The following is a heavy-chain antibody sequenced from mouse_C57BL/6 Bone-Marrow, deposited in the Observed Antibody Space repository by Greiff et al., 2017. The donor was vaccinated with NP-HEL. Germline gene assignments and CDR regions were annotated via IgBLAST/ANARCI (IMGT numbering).Heavy chain of an antibody. CDR1: GFTFSDYG. CDR3: ARRVNWTRGYAMDY. J-gene: IGHJ4*01. D-gene: IGHD4-1*02. V-gene: IGHV5-15*01. Sequence: EVHLVESGGGLVQPGGSLKLSCAASGFTFSDYGMAWVRQAPRQGPEWVAFISNLAYSIYYADTVTGRFTISRENAKNTLYLEMSSLRSEDTAMYYCARRVNWTRGYAMDYWGQGTSVTVSS. CDR2: ISNLAYSI.